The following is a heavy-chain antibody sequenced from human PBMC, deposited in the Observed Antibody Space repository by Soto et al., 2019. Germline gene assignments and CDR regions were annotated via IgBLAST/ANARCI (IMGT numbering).Heavy chain of an antibody. CDR1: GGSISSSSYY. Sequence: SSETLSLTCTVSGGSISSSSYYWGWIRQPPGKGLEWIGSIYYSGSTYYNPSLKSRVTISVDTSKNQFSLKLSSVTAADTAVYYCARLPYYYDSSGYHFWFDPWGQGTLVTVS. CDR3: ARLPYYYDSSGYHFWFDP. D-gene: IGHD3-22*01. J-gene: IGHJ5*02. V-gene: IGHV4-39*01. CDR2: IYYSGST.